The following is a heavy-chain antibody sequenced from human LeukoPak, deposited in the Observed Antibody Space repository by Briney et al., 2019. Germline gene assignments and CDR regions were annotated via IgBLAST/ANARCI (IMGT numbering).Heavy chain of an antibody. CDR2: ISSSSSYI. CDR3: AREPPYYDSSGHGGY. J-gene: IGHJ4*02. CDR1: GFTFSSYS. Sequence: GGSLRLSCAASGFTFSSYSMNWVRQAPGKGLEWVSSISSSSSYIYYADSVKGRFTISRDNAKNSLYLQMNSLRAEDTAVYYCAREPPYYDSSGHGGYWGQGTLVAVSS. D-gene: IGHD3-22*01. V-gene: IGHV3-21*01.